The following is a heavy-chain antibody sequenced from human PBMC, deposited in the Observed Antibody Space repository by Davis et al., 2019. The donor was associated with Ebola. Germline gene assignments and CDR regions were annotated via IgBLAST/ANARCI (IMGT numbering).Heavy chain of an antibody. CDR3: ARGYGDLNWFDP. CDR1: GYTFTGYY. J-gene: IGHJ5*02. Sequence: ASVKVSCKASGYTFTGYYMHWVRQAPGQGLEWMGWINPNSGGTNYAQKFQGRVTMTEDTSTDTAYMELSSLRSEDTAVYYCARGYGDLNWFDPWGQGTLVTVSS. D-gene: IGHD4-17*01. CDR2: INPNSGGT. V-gene: IGHV1-2*02.